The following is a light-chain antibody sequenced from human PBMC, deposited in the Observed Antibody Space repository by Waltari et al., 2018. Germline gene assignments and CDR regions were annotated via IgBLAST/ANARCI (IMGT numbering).Light chain of an antibody. Sequence: EVVLTQSPATLSLSPGEGATLSCRASQSISRYLAWYKQKPGQAPRLLIYDASNRATGIPPRFSGSGSGTDFTLTISSLEPEDFAVYYCQQRSNWPLTFGGGTKVEIK. J-gene: IGKJ4*01. CDR2: DAS. CDR3: QQRSNWPLT. CDR1: QSISRY. V-gene: IGKV3-11*01.